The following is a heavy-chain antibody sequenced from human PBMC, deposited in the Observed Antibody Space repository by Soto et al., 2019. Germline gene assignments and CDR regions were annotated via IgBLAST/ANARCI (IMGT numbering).Heavy chain of an antibody. D-gene: IGHD2-8*01. CDR1: GFTFSSYG. CDR3: ARGPNTDDYLDY. V-gene: IGHV3-33*01. Sequence: GGSLRLSCAASGFTFSSYGMHWVRQAPGKGLEWVAVIWYDGSNKYYADSVKGRFTISRDNSKNTLYLQMNSLRAEDTAVYYCARGPNTDDYLDYWGQGTLVTVSS. CDR2: IWYDGSNK. J-gene: IGHJ4*02.